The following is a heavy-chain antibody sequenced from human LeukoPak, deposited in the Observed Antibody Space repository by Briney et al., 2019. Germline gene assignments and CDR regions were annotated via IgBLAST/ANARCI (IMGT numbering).Heavy chain of an antibody. CDR3: ARAEQYYGSGSYSNWFDP. D-gene: IGHD3-10*01. V-gene: IGHV4-59*01. Sequence: SETLSLXCTVSGGSISSYYWSWIRLPPGKGLEWIGYIYYSGSTNYNPSLKSRVTISVDTSKNHFSLKLSSVTAADTAVYYCARAEQYYGSGSYSNWFDPWGQGTLVTVSS. CDR1: GGSISSYY. CDR2: IYYSGST. J-gene: IGHJ5*02.